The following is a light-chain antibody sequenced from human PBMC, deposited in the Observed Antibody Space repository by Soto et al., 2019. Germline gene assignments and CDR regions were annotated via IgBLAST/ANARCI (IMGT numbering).Light chain of an antibody. J-gene: IGLJ1*01. V-gene: IGLV2-8*01. CDR1: SSDIGSYNY. CDR3: SSYAGSNNYV. Sequence: QSVLTQPPSASGSPGQSVTISCTGTSSDIGSYNYVSWYQQHPGKAPKLMIYDVTKRPSGVPDRFSGSKSGNTASLTVSGLQAEDEADYYCSSYAGSNNYVFGTGTKLTV. CDR2: DVT.